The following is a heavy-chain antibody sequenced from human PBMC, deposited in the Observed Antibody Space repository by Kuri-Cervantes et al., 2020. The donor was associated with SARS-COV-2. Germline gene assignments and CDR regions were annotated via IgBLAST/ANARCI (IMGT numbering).Heavy chain of an antibody. V-gene: IGHV4-38-2*02. CDR2: IYHSGST. J-gene: IGHJ4*02. CDR1: GYSISSGYY. Sequence: ESLKISCTVSGYSISSGYYWGWIRQPPGKGLEWIGSIYHSGSTYYNPSLKSRVTIFVDTSKNQFSLKLSSVTAADTAVYYCARRGAHDRRSSGIQLWSVYYFDYWGQGTLVTVSS. D-gene: IGHD5-18*01. CDR3: ARRGAHDRRSSGIQLWSVYYFDY.